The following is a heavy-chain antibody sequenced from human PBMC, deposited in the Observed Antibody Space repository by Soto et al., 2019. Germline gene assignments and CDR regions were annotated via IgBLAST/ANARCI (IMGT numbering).Heavy chain of an antibody. J-gene: IGHJ4*02. CDR3: ATQGY. CDR1: GLTFDDYA. V-gene: IGHV3-9*01. CDR2: ISGNGGRI. Sequence: EVQLVASGGGLVQPGRSLRLSCAASGLTFDDYAMHWVRQAPGKGLEWVSGISGNGGRIGYADSVKGRFTISRVNTKNSMYLQMHSVRVEDTAFYYCATQGYWGQGTLVTVSS.